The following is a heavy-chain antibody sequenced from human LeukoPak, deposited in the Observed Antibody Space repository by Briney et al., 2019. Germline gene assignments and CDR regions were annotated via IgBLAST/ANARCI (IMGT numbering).Heavy chain of an antibody. D-gene: IGHD3-3*01. V-gene: IGHV4-61*02. CDR3: ARVSDDFWSGYFDAFEI. CDR2: IYTSWST. Sequence: SETLSLNCTVSGGSISSGSYYWSWIRQPAGKGLEWIGRIYTSWSTNYNPSRKSRVSISVDTSKNQLSLKLSSVTAADTAVYYCARVSDDFWSGYFDAFEIWGQGTMGTVSS. CDR1: GGSISSGSYY. J-gene: IGHJ3*02.